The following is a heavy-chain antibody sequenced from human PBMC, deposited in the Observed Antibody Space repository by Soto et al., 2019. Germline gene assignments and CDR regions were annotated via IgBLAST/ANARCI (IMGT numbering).Heavy chain of an antibody. CDR3: ARHVPITIFGVVIDYYYYYYMDV. J-gene: IGHJ6*03. V-gene: IGHV3-23*01. Sequence: PGGSLRLSCAASGFTFSSYAMSWVRQAPGKGLEWVSAISGSGGSTYYADSVKGRFTISRDNSKNTLYLQMNSLRAEDTAVYYCARHVPITIFGVVIDYYYYYYMDVWGKGTTVTVSS. CDR1: GFTFSSYA. D-gene: IGHD3-3*01. CDR2: ISGSGGST.